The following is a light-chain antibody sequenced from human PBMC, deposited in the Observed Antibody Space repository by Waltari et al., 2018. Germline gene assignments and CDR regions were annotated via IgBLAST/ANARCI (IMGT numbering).Light chain of an antibody. CDR2: TTN. CDR3: VLYLGSDNWM. Sequence: QTLVTQEPSLSVSPGGTVKLTCALNSGSVHVSHQPNWYRQTPGQAPRTVIYTTNTRSSGVPDRFSGSIVGSKAALTITGAQADDESHYYCVLYLGSDNWMFGGGTKLTVL. J-gene: IGLJ3*02. CDR1: SGSVHVSHQ. V-gene: IGLV8-61*01.